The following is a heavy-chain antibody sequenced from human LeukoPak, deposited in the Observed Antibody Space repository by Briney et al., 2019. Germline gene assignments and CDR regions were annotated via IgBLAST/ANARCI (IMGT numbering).Heavy chain of an antibody. J-gene: IGHJ6*04. Sequence: GGSLTLSCAASGFTFSSYWMSWVRQAPGKGLEWVANIKQDGSEKYYVDSVKGRFTISRDNAKNSLYLQMNSLRAEDTAVYYCARAADTMVRGVTVYYYYGMDVWGKGTTVTVSS. CDR1: GFTFSSYW. CDR2: IKQDGSEK. D-gene: IGHD3-10*01. V-gene: IGHV3-7*03. CDR3: ARAADTMVRGVTVYYYYGMDV.